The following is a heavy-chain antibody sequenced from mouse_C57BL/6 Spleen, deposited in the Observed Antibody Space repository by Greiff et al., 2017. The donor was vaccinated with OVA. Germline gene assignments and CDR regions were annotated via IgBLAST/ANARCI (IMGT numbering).Heavy chain of an antibody. CDR2: IHPNSGST. V-gene: IGHV1-64*01. D-gene: IGHD2-1*01. Sequence: QVQLQQPGAELVKPGASVKLSCKASGYTFTSYWMHWVKQRPGQGLEWIGMIHPNSGSTNYNEKFKSKATLTVDKSTSTAYMQLSSLTSEDSAVYYCARLNGNVNYAWFAYWGQGTLVTVSA. J-gene: IGHJ3*01. CDR1: GYTFTSYW. CDR3: ARLNGNVNYAWFAY.